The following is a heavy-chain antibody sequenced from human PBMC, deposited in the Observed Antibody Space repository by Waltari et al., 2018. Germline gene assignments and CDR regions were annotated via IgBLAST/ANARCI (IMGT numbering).Heavy chain of an antibody. CDR2: IYHCDSYT. V-gene: IGHV5-51*01. D-gene: IGHD1-26*01. Sequence: EVQLVQSGAEVKKPGESLKISCKGSGYSFTSYWIGWVRQMPGKGLEWMGIIYHCDSYTRYGPSCQGQSSISGGNSVSTSYGRWMGLKCSDSTVNYCAGRRYGGSRFPDYWSQGTLVTVSS. CDR1: GYSFTSYW. J-gene: IGHJ4*02. CDR3: AGRRYGGSRFPDY.